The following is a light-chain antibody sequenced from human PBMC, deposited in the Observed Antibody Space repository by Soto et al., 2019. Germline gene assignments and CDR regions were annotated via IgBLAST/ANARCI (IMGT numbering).Light chain of an antibody. CDR2: RTS. J-gene: IGKJ4*01. CDR1: QSISSN. V-gene: IGKV3-15*01. Sequence: MIQSPSTLSASVGDRVTITCRASQSISSNLAWYQQKPGQAPRLLMFRTSSRATGFPARFSGSGSGTEFNLTISSLQSEDFGVYYCQQYNNWPRATFGGGTKVDSK. CDR3: QQYNNWPRAT.